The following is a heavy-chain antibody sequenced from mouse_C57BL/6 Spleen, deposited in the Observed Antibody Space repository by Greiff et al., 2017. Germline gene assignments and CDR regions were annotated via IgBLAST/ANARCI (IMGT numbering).Heavy chain of an antibody. CDR3: ARSHYYGSNDYFDY. J-gene: IGHJ2*01. V-gene: IGHV1-12*01. Sequence: QVQLKQSGAELVRPGASVKMSCKASGYTFTSYNMHWVKQTPRQGLEWIGAIYPGNGDTSYNQKFKGKATLTVDKSSSTAYMQLSSLTSEDSAVYFCARSHYYGSNDYFDYWGQGTTLTVSS. CDR2: IYPGNGDT. D-gene: IGHD1-1*01. CDR1: GYTFTSYN.